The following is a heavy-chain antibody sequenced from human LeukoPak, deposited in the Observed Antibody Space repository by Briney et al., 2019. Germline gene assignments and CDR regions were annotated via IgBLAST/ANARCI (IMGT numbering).Heavy chain of an antibody. CDR1: GYTFTGYY. J-gene: IGHJ4*02. D-gene: IGHD3-10*01. CDR2: INPNSGGT. CDR3: ARGFFPPAITMVRGVTEAQFDY. Sequence: GASVKVSCKASGYTFTGYYMHWVRQAPGQGLEWMGWINPNSGGTNYAQKFQGRVTITRDTSINTAYMDLSSLRSEDSAVYYCARGFFPPAITMVRGVTEAQFDYWGQGTLVTVSS. V-gene: IGHV1-2*02.